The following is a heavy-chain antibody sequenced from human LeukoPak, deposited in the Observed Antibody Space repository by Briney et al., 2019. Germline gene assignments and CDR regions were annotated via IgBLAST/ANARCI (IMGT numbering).Heavy chain of an antibody. CDR3: AKPLEKYTYGGNFDY. D-gene: IGHD4-23*01. Sequence: PGGSLRLSCAGSGFTFSSYAMSWVRQAPGKGLAWVSVISSSADSTYYADSVKGRFTISRDNSKNTLYLQMNNLRAEDTAVYYCAKPLEKYTYGGNFDYWGQGLLVTVSS. J-gene: IGHJ4*02. CDR2: ISSSADST. CDR1: GFTFSSYA. V-gene: IGHV3-23*01.